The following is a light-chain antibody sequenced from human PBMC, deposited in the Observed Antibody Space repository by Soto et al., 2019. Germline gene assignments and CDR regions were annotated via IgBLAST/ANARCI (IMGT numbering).Light chain of an antibody. CDR1: SSNVGSKY. V-gene: IGLV1-51*01. CDR3: VSWDTSLSGKV. J-gene: IGLJ2*01. Sequence: QSVLTQPPSVSAAPGQTVTISCSGSSSNVGSKYVSWYQQIPATAPKLLIYVNDKRPSGVPDRISGSKSGTSATLAITGLQTGDEANYYCVSWDTSLSGKVFGGGTKLTVL. CDR2: VND.